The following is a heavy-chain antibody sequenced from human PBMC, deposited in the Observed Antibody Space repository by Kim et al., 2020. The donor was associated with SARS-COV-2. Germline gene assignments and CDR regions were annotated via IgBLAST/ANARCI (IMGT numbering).Heavy chain of an antibody. Sequence: GGSLRLSCAASGFTFRVYTMNWVRQAPGKGLEWIAYISHSATSTTYADSVKGRFTISRDNAKNSLFLQMNSLRADDTAVYYCARGPREYCIGDKFYYFD. J-gene: IGHJ4*01. CDR3: ARGPREYCIGDKFYYFD. D-gene: IGHD2-15*01. V-gene: IGHV3-48*04. CDR2: ISHSATST. CDR1: GFTFRVYT.